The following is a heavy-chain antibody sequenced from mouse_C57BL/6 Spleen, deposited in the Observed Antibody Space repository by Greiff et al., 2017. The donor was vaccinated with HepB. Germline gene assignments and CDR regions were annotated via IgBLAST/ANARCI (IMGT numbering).Heavy chain of an antibody. Sequence: VQLQQSGAELVRPGASVKLSCTASGFNFKDYYMHWVKQRPEQGLEWIGRIDPEDGDTEYAPKFQGKATMTADTSSNTAYLQLSSLTSEDTAVYYCYYGNYFAYWGQGTLVTVSA. CDR3: YYGNYFAY. J-gene: IGHJ3*01. V-gene: IGHV14-1*01. CDR1: GFNFKDYY. D-gene: IGHD2-1*01. CDR2: IDPEDGDT.